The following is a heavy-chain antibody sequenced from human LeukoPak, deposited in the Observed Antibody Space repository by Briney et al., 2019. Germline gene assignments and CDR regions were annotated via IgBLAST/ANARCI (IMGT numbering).Heavy chain of an antibody. CDR2: ISGSGGST. J-gene: IGHJ3*02. V-gene: IGHV3-23*01. D-gene: IGHD3-22*01. CDR1: GFTFSSYA. Sequence: KTGGSLRLSCAASGFTFSSYAMSWVRQAPGKGLEWVSAISGSGGSTYYADSVKGRFTISRDNSKNTLYLQMNSLRAEDTAVYYCAKDTASTMIVVVIPHASAFDIWGQGTMVTVSS. CDR3: AKDTASTMIVVVIPHASAFDI.